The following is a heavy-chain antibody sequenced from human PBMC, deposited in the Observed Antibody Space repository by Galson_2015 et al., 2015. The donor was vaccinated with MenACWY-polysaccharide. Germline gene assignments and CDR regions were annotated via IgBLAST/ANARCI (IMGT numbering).Heavy chain of an antibody. J-gene: IGHJ6*02. CDR1: GFTFSTYA. CDR3: ARAYCDRTTCYGMDV. Sequence: SLRLSCAASGFTFSTYAIHWVRQAPGKGLEWAAVISYDGSNKYFADSVMGRFTISRDNSRNTLYLQMNSLTLEDTAVYYCARAYCDRTTCYGMDVWGQGTTVTVSS. V-gene: IGHV3-30-3*01. D-gene: IGHD2-2*01. CDR2: ISYDGSNK.